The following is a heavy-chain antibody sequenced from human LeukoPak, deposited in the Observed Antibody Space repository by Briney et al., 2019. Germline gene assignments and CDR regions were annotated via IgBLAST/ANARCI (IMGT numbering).Heavy chain of an antibody. CDR3: VRDLILVWTPGDDFDF. Sequence: GGSLRLSCAASGFAFSAYWMHWVRQAPGKGLEWVSRINEDATTITYADSVKGRFIISRDNSKKSLYQQMNNLRAEDTAVYYCVRDLILVWTPGDDFDFWGQGTLVIVSS. CDR2: INEDATTI. D-gene: IGHD3-16*01. J-gene: IGHJ4*02. V-gene: IGHV3-74*01. CDR1: GFAFSAYW.